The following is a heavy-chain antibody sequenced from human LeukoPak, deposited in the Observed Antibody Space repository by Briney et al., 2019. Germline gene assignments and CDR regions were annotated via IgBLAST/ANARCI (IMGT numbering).Heavy chain of an antibody. CDR3: ARDLENSSSWYIRYFDL. V-gene: IGHV4-4*07. CDR1: GGSISSYY. Sequence: SETLSLTCTVSGGSISSYYWSWIRQPAGEGLEWIGRIYTSGSTNYNPSLKSRVTMSVDTSKNQFSLKLSSVTAADTAVYYCARDLENSSSWYIRYFDLWGRGTLVTVSS. D-gene: IGHD6-13*01. CDR2: IYTSGST. J-gene: IGHJ2*01.